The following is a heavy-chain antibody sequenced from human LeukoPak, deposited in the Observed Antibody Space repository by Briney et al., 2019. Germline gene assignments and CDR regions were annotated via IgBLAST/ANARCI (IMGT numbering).Heavy chain of an antibody. V-gene: IGHV3-11*01. D-gene: IGHD2-8*01. CDR3: ARTPVSDYYYYGMDV. J-gene: IGHJ6*02. CDR1: GFTFSDYY. Sequence: GGSLRLSCAASGFTFSDYYMSWIRQAPGKGLEWVSYISCSGSTIYYADSVKGRFTISRDNAKNSLYLQMNSLRAEDTAVYYCARTPVSDYYYYGMDVWGQGTTVTVSS. CDR2: ISCSGSTI.